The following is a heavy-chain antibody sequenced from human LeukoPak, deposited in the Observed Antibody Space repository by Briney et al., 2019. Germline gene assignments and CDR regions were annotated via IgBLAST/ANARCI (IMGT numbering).Heavy chain of an antibody. V-gene: IGHV4-59*01. J-gene: IGHJ6*02. CDR1: GGSISNYY. Sequence: SETLSLTCTVSGGSISNYYWSWIRQPPGKGLEWIGYIYYSGSTNYNPSLKSRVTISVDTSKNQFSLNLSSVTAADAAVYYCARGNYYYYGMDVWGQGTTVTVSS. CDR2: IYYSGST. CDR3: ARGNYYYYGMDV.